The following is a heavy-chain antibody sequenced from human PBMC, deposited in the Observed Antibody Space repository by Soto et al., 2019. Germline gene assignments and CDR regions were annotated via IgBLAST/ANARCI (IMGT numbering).Heavy chain of an antibody. CDR1: GYTFTSYA. D-gene: IGHD1-1*01. CDR2: ISAGNGNK. Sequence: ASVKVSGKASGYTFTSYAMHRVPQAPGQRLEWMGWISAGNGNKKYSQKFQARVTITRDTSASTAYLELSSLRSEATAVYYCARVVGGRTWNLDYWGRGSLVTVS. CDR3: ARVVGGRTWNLDY. V-gene: IGHV1-3*01. J-gene: IGHJ4*02.